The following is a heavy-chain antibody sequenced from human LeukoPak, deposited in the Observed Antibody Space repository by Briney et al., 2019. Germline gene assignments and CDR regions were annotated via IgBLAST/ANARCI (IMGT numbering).Heavy chain of an antibody. Sequence: ASPKVSCKASGYTFTSYTINWVRQATGQGLEWMGWMNPNSGNTGYAQKFQGRVTMTRNTSISTAYMQLSSLRSEDTAVYYCARVARGKYYDSSGYYPTNGFDPWGQGTLVTVSS. CDR2: MNPNSGNT. CDR1: GYTFTSYT. D-gene: IGHD3-22*01. CDR3: ARVARGKYYDSSGYYPTNGFDP. V-gene: IGHV1-8*01. J-gene: IGHJ5*02.